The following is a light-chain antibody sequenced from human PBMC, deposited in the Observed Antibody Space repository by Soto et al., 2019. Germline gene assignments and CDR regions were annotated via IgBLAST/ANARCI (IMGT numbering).Light chain of an antibody. Sequence: QSVLTQPPSVSGAPGQRVTISCTGSSSNIGAGYDVHWYQQLPGTAPKLLIYGNSNRPSGVPDRFAGSQSGTSASLAVTGLQAGDEADYYCQSYDSSLGGWVFGGGTKLTVL. J-gene: IGLJ3*02. CDR3: QSYDSSLGGWV. CDR1: SSNIGAGYD. V-gene: IGLV1-40*01. CDR2: GNS.